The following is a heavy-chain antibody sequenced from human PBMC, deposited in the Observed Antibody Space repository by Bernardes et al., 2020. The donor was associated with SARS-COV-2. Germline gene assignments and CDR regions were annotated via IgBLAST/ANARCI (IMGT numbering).Heavy chain of an antibody. J-gene: IGHJ4*02. CDR3: AKQTSGNRFDY. CDR2: ISPSGT. Sequence: VGSLRLSCAASGFTFSNYAMSWVRQASGKGLDWVSAISPSGTYYTDSVRGRFTISRDNSKNTLYLQMNSLRVDDTAMYYCAKQTSGNRFDYWGQGTLVTVSS. CDR1: GFTFSNYA. D-gene: IGHD1-26*01. V-gene: IGHV3-23*01.